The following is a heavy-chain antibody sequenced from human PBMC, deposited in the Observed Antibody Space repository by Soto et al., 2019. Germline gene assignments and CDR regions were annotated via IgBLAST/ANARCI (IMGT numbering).Heavy chain of an antibody. Sequence: GRSLRLSCAASGFTFSCYWVHWVRPAPGTGLVWVSRINSDGNSTSYADSVKGRFTISRDNAKNTLYLQMNSLRAEDTAVYYCARAVESYDFWSGTNYYGMDVWGQGTTVTVSS. D-gene: IGHD3-3*01. CDR2: INSDGNST. CDR3: ARAVESYDFWSGTNYYGMDV. CDR1: GFTFSCYW. J-gene: IGHJ6*02. V-gene: IGHV3-74*01.